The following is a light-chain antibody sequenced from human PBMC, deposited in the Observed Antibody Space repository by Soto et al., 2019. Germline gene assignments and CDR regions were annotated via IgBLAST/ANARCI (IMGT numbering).Light chain of an antibody. CDR3: QQYGSSPLIT. Sequence: ETVLTQSPGTLSLSPGERATLSCRASQSVSNNYLAWYQQKPGQAPRLLIYGASSRATGIPDRFSGSGSGTDFPLTISRLEPEDFAVYYCQQYGSSPLITFGQGTRLEIK. CDR2: GAS. V-gene: IGKV3-20*01. CDR1: QSVSNNY. J-gene: IGKJ5*01.